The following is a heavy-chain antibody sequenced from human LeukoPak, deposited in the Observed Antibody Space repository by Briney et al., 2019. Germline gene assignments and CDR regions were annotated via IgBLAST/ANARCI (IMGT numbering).Heavy chain of an antibody. CDR2: IYTSRST. V-gene: IGHV4-4*07. J-gene: IGHJ3*02. CDR3: ARGGDGYTDAFDI. D-gene: IGHD5-24*01. CDR1: GGSISSYY. Sequence: SETLSLTCTVSGGSISSYYRSWIRQPAGKGLEWIGRIYTSRSTNYNPSLKSRVTMSVDTSKNQFSLKLSSVTAADTAVYYCARGGDGYTDAFDIWGQGTMVTVSS.